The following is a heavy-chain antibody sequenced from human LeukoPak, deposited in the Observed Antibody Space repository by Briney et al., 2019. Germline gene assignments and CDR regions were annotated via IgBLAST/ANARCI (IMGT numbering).Heavy chain of an antibody. V-gene: IGHV4-59*04. J-gene: IGHJ5*02. CDR1: GGSISSYY. D-gene: IGHD1-1*01. CDR3: ARHGRTNGRTTIAFFKGRRERYDWVDP. CDR2: ISYTGTI. Sequence: SETLSLTCTVSGGSISSYYWSWIRQPPGKGLEWIGAISYTGTIYYNPSLRSRVTMSLDTSKNQFSLQLNPVTAADTAVYYCARHGRTNGRTTIAFFKGRRERYDWVDPWGQGTLVTVSS.